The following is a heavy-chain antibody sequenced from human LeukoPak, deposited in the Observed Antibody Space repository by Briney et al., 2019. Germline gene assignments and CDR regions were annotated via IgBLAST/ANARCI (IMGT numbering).Heavy chain of an antibody. J-gene: IGHJ4*02. V-gene: IGHV1-69*13. CDR2: IIPIFGTA. CDR3: ARRTSGYDYYFDY. CDR1: GYTFTGYY. D-gene: IGHD5-12*01. Sequence: EASVEVSCKASGYTFTGYYMHWVRQAPGQGLEWMGGIIPIFGTANYAQKFQGRVTITADESTSTAYMELSSLRSEDTAVYYCARRTSGYDYYFDYWGQGTLVTVSS.